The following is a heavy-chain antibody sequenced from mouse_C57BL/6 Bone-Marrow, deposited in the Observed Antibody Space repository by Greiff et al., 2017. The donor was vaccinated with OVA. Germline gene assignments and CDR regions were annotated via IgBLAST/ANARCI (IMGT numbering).Heavy chain of an antibody. CDR2: IHPNSGST. J-gene: IGHJ3*01. D-gene: IGHD1-1*01. CDR1: GYTFTSYW. CDR3: ARYYYYGGSYVWFAY. V-gene: IGHV1-64*01. Sequence: QVQLQHPGAELVKPGASVKLSCKASGYTFTSYWMHWVKQRPGQGLEWIGMIHPNSGSTNYTEKFTSKATLTVDKSSSTAYMQLSSLTSEDSAVYYCARYYYYGGSYVWFAYWGQGTLVTVSA.